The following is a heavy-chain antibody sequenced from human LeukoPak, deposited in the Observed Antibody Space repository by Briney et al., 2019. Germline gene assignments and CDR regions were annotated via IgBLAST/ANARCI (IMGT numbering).Heavy chain of an antibody. J-gene: IGHJ4*02. D-gene: IGHD1-26*01. V-gene: IGHV1-69*13. Sequence: GASVKVSCKASGGTFSSYAIGWVRQAPGQGLEWMGGIIPILGTANYAQKFQGRVTITADESTSTAYMELSSLRSEDTAVYYCARDRDPVGWELRVGFDYWGQGTLVTVSS. CDR2: IIPILGTA. CDR1: GGTFSSYA. CDR3: ARDRDPVGWELRVGFDY.